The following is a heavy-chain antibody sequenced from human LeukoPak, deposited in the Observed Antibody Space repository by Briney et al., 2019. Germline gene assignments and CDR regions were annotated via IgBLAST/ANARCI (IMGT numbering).Heavy chain of an antibody. J-gene: IGHJ4*02. D-gene: IGHD3-3*01. Sequence: SETLSLTCTVSGGSIRSSSYYWGWIRQPPGKGLEWIGSIYYSGSTYYNPSLKSRVTISVDTSKNQFSLKLRSVTAADTAVYYWARLWLGYRPPYYWGQGTLVTVSS. CDR2: IYYSGST. CDR3: ARLWLGYRPPYY. V-gene: IGHV4-39*01. CDR1: GGSIRSSSYY.